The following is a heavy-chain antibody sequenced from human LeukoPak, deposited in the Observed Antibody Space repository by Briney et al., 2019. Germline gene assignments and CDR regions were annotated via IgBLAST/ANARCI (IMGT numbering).Heavy chain of an antibody. J-gene: IGHJ4*02. CDR1: GFTFSSYA. CDR3: AKETYYYDSSGYYCDY. CDR2: ISGSGGST. V-gene: IGHV3-23*01. Sequence: GGSLRLSCAASGFTFSSYAMGWVRQAPGKGLEWVSAISGSGGSTYYADSVKGRFAISRDNSKNTLYLQMNSLRAEDTAVYYCAKETYYYDSSGYYCDYWGQGTLVTVSS. D-gene: IGHD3-22*01.